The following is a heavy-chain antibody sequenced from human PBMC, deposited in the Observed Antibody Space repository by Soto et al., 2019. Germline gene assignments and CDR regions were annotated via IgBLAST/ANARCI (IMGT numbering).Heavy chain of an antibody. Sequence: QVQLQESGPGLVKPSETLSLTCTVSGGSISSYYWSWIRQPPGKGLEWIGYIYYSGSTNYNPSLETRCNKXVATSKNQFSLKLSSVTAADTAVYYCARGGGSPDYWGQGTLVTVSS. CDR2: IYYSGST. J-gene: IGHJ4*02. CDR1: GGSISSYY. CDR3: ARGGGSPDY. D-gene: IGHD1-26*01. V-gene: IGHV4-59*08.